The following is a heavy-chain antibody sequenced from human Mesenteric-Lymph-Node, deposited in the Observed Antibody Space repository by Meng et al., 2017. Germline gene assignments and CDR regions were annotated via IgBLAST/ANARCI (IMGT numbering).Heavy chain of an antibody. CDR3: ATGLSGGNDVGY. CDR2: SRDKSRSYTT. CDR1: GFTLSDHY. J-gene: IGHJ4*02. D-gene: IGHD4-23*01. V-gene: IGHV3-72*01. Sequence: EVQLVESGGGSVRPGGSVRRSLAASGFTLSDHYMDWVRQAPGKGLEWVGRSRDKSRSYTTEYAASVKGRFTISRDDSQNSLFLQMNSLKTEDTAVYYCATGLSGGNDVGYWGQGTLVTVSS.